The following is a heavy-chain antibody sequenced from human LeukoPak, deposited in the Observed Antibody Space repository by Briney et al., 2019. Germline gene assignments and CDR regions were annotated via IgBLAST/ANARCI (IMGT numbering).Heavy chain of an antibody. J-gene: IGHJ4*02. D-gene: IGHD3-22*01. Sequence: KSSETLSLTCTVSGGSITSSSYYWGWIRQPPGKGLEWIGSIYYSGTTYYNPSLNSRVTISVDTSKNQFSLKLSSVTAADTAVYCCARHGSGYYAYFVYWGQGTLVTDSS. CDR1: GGSITSSSYY. CDR3: ARHGSGYYAYFVY. CDR2: IYYSGTT. V-gene: IGHV4-39*01.